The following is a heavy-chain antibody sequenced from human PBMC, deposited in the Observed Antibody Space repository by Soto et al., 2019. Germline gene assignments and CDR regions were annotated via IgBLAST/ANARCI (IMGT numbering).Heavy chain of an antibody. V-gene: IGHV4-34*01. CDR3: ARAQKGSIVVVVAATTTQNYYFDY. D-gene: IGHD2-15*01. J-gene: IGHJ4*02. Sequence: PSETLSLTCAVYGGSFSGYYWSWIRQPPGKGLEWIGEINHSGSTNYNPSLKSRVTISVDTSKNQFSLKLSSVTAADTAVYYCARAQKGSIVVVVAATTTQNYYFDYWGQGTLVTVSS. CDR1: GGSFSGYY. CDR2: INHSGST.